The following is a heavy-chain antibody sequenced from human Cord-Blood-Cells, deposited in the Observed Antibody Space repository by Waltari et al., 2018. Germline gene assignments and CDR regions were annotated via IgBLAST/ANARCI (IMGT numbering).Heavy chain of an antibody. CDR1: GLAFSDSY. J-gene: IGHJ4*02. CDR3: ARSGVVPASALDY. CDR2: MSCSVSTI. Sequence: QVQLVESGGGLVKPGGSSGLSCEASGLAFSDSYMSWIRQSPGKGLEWVSYMSCSVSTIYYSDSVKGVFTISKDNAKNSLYLQMNSLRAEDTAVYYCARSGVVPASALDYWGQGTLVTVSS. D-gene: IGHD2-2*01. V-gene: IGHV3-11*01.